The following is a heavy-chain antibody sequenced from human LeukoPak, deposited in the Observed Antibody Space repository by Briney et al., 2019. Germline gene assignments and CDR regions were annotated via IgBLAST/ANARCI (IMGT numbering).Heavy chain of an antibody. J-gene: IGHJ4*02. CDR1: GFTFSSYW. CDR3: ARVSAIYSGSYSVDDPFDY. V-gene: IGHV3-7*01. D-gene: IGHD1-26*01. CDR2: IKQDGGEK. Sequence: GGSLRLSCAASGFTFSSYWMSWVRQAPGKGLEWVANIKQDGGEKYYVDSVKGRFTISRDNAKNSLYLQMNSLRAEDTAVYYWARVSAIYSGSYSVDDPFDYWGQGTLVTVSS.